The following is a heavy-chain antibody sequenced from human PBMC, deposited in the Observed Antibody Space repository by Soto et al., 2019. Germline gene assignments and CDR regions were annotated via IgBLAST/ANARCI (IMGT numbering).Heavy chain of an antibody. J-gene: IGHJ6*02. CDR2: LMPIFRAP. CDR3: ASWLKGPDIGNYYYGMDV. Sequence: QVQLVQSGAEVKKPGSSVKVSCKASGGAFSDYAFSWVRQAPGQGLEWLGGLMPIFRAPDYAQKFQGRVTITADEFTRKAYMEMNSLRSEDTAVYYCASWLKGPDIGNYYYGMDVWGQGTTVTVS. V-gene: IGHV1-69*12. D-gene: IGHD2-15*01. CDR1: GGAFSDYA.